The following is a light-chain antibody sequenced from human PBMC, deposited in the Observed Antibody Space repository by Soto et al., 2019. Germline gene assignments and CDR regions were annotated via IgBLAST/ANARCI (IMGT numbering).Light chain of an antibody. J-gene: IGLJ2*01. Sequence: HSALTQPPSASGSPGQSVTISCTGTSSDVGAYNYVSWYQQHPGKAPQHIIYDVSKRSSGVPDRFSGSKSGNTASLTVSGLQAEDEADYYCSSHAGSSVVFGGGTQLTVL. CDR3: SSHAGSSVV. CDR2: DVS. CDR1: SSDVGAYNY. V-gene: IGLV2-8*01.